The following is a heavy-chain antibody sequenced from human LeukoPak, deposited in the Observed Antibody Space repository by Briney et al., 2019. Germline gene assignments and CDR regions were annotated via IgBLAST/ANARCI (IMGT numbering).Heavy chain of an antibody. CDR3: ANGGATFLC. J-gene: IGHJ4*02. D-gene: IGHD1-26*01. Sequence: GGSLRLSCAASGFTFSSYAMSWVRQAPGKGLEWVANIKQDGSEKYYVDSVKGRFTISRDNAKNSLYLQMNSLRAEDTAVYYCANGGATFLCWGQGTLVTVSS. CDR1: GFTFSSYA. V-gene: IGHV3-7*01. CDR2: IKQDGSEK.